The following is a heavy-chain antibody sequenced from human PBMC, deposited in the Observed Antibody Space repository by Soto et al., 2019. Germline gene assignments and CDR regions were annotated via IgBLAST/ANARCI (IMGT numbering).Heavy chain of an antibody. J-gene: IGHJ5*02. CDR2: ISSSSSYI. CDR3: AREQDDSSSSVDP. CDR1: GFTFSSYS. Sequence: EVQLVESGGGLVKPGGSLRLSCAASGFTFSSYSMNWVRQAPGKGLEWVSSISSSSSYIYYADSVKGRFTISRDNAKNSLYLQMNSLRAEDTAVYYCAREQDDSSSSVDPWGQGTLVTVSS. D-gene: IGHD6-6*01. V-gene: IGHV3-21*01.